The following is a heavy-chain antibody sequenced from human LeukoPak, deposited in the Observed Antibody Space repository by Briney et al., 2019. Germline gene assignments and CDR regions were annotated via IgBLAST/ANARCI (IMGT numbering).Heavy chain of an antibody. CDR1: GDSVSRNTVA. V-gene: IGHV6-1*01. CDR3: ARYQVSQGRETTPFDY. J-gene: IGHJ4*02. Sequence: SQTLSLTCAISGDSVSRNTVAWNWIRQSPSRGLEWLGRTYYGSQWYSDYAESVKGRITINPDTSKNQFSLQLNSVTPEDTAVYYCARYQVSQGRETTPFDYWGQGTLVTVSS. CDR2: TYYGSQWYS. D-gene: IGHD1-14*01.